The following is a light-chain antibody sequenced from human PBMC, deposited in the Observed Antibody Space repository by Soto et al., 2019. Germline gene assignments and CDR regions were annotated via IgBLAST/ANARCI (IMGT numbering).Light chain of an antibody. V-gene: IGKV3-20*01. CDR2: GAS. CDR3: QQYEDSLSSST. Sequence: EIVLTQSPGTLSLSPGERATLSCRASQSVSSSYLAWYQQKPGQAPRLLIYGASYRASGIPDRFSGRGSGTDFAPTVSRLEPEDFAVYYCQQYEDSLSSSTFGQGTNLEIK. J-gene: IGKJ2*01. CDR1: QSVSSSY.